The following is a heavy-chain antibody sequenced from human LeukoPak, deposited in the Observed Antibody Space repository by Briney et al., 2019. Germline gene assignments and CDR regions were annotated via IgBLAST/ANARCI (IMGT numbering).Heavy chain of an antibody. V-gene: IGHV1-2*02. CDR1: GYTFTGYY. Sequence: EASVKVSCKASGYTFTGYYMHWVRQAPGQGLEWMGWINPNSGGTNYAQKFQGRVTMTRDTSLSTAYMELSRLRSDDTAVYYCARDWGSGWYDYWGQGTLVTVSS. CDR2: INPNSGGT. D-gene: IGHD6-19*01. J-gene: IGHJ4*02. CDR3: ARDWGSGWYDY.